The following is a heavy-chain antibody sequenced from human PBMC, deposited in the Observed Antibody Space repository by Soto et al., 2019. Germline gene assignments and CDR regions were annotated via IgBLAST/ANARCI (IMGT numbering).Heavy chain of an antibody. CDR3: ARGGAYIYGPQYD. CDR1: GLSFSGYW. CDR2: INGDGSST. D-gene: IGHD5-18*01. Sequence: EVQLVESGGGLVQPGGSPRLSCATSGLSFSGYWIHWVRQAPGKGLVWVSHINGDGSSTNYADSVKGRFTISRDYAKNTLYLQMNSLRVEDTAVYYCARGGAYIYGPQYDWGQGTLVTVSS. J-gene: IGHJ4*02. V-gene: IGHV3-74*01.